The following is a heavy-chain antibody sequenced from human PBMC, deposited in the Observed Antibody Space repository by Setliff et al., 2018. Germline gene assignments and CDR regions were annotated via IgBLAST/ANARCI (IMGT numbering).Heavy chain of an antibody. CDR2: INHDGSEK. V-gene: IGHV3-7*01. Sequence: PGGSPRLSCAASGFTFSTYYMSWVRQAPGKGLEWVTNINHDGSEKYYVDSVKGRFTISRDNAKNSLYLQVNSLRAEDTAVYYCARDGYSHAFDIWGQGTMVTVSS. CDR1: GFTFSTYY. D-gene: IGHD2-21*01. CDR3: ARDGYSHAFDI. J-gene: IGHJ3*02.